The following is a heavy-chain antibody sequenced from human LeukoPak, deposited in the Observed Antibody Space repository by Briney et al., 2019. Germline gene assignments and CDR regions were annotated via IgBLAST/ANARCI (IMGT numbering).Heavy chain of an antibody. D-gene: IGHD3-16*02. CDR2: INHSGST. V-gene: IGHV4-34*01. CDR1: GGSFSGYY. J-gene: IGHJ3*02. CDR3: ARGPLRGGGYRYTPRFAFDI. Sequence: SETLSLTCAVYGGSFSGYYWSWIRQPPGKGLEWIGEINHSGSTNYNPSLKSRVTISVDTSKNQFSLKLSSVTAADTAVYYCARGPLRGGGYRYTPRFAFDIWGQGTMVTVSS.